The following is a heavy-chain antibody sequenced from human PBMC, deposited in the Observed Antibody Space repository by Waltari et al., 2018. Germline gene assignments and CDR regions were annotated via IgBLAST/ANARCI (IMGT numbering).Heavy chain of an antibody. V-gene: IGHV5-51*01. CDR3: ARRGIAVAGPPKYYYYYYMDV. CDR2: IYPGGSDT. CDR1: GYSFTSYW. D-gene: IGHD6-19*01. Sequence: EVQLVQSGAEVKKPGESLKISCKGSGYSFTSYWIGWVRQMPGKGLEWMGIIYPGGSDTRYSPSFQGQVTISADKSISTAYLQWSSLKASDTAMYYCARRGIAVAGPPKYYYYYYMDVWGKGTTVTVSS. J-gene: IGHJ6*03.